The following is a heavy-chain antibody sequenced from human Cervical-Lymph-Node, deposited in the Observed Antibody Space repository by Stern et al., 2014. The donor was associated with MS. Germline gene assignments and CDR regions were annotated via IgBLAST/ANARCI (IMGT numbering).Heavy chain of an antibody. CDR2: IWYDENSK. J-gene: IGHJ4*02. Sequence: QVQLVESGGGVVQPWRSLRLSCAASKFTFRIHGMHWVRQPPGKGLEWVAVIWYDENSKYYTDSVKGRFTISRDNSKNTVYLQMNRLRAEDTAVYYCARDMGSSWLFDYWGQGILVTVSS. D-gene: IGHD6-13*01. CDR3: ARDMGSSWLFDY. V-gene: IGHV3-33*01. CDR1: KFTFRIHG.